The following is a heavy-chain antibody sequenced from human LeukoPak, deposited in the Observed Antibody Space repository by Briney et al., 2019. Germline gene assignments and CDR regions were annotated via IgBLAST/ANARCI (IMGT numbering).Heavy chain of an antibody. V-gene: IGHV4-61*02. Sequence: SQTLSLTCTVSGGSISSGNYFWSWIRQPAGKGLEWIGRIYTSGSTNYNPSLKSRVTISVDTSKNQFSLKLSSVTAADTAVYYCARSPLEYDFWSGRHYYFDYWGQGTLVTVSP. CDR3: ARSPLEYDFWSGRHYYFDY. CDR2: IYTSGST. CDR1: GGSISSGNYF. J-gene: IGHJ4*02. D-gene: IGHD3-3*01.